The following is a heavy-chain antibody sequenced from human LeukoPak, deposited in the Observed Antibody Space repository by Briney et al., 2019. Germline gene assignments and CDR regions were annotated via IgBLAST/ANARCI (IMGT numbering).Heavy chain of an antibody. CDR2: IDPNSGGT. CDR1: GYTFTGYY. V-gene: IGHV1-2*06. D-gene: IGHD6-13*01. J-gene: IGHJ4*02. Sequence: GASVKVSCKASGYTFTGYYIHWVRQAPGQGLEWMGRIDPNSGGTNYAQKFQGRVTMTRDTSISTAYMELSRLRSDDTAVYYCARAVAQQLVFDYWGQGTLVTVSS. CDR3: ARAVAQQLVFDY.